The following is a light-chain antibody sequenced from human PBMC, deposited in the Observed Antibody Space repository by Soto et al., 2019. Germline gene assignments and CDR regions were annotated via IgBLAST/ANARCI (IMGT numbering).Light chain of an antibody. J-gene: IGKJ1*01. Sequence: VLTHSPGTLSMSPGERATLSCRASQSIRDMYIAWYQQKPGQAPRLLIYGASTRATGIPDRFSGSGSGTDFTLTISRLEPPDFAVYYCHQYGSSPRTFGQGTKVDIK. CDR1: QSIRDMY. CDR2: GAS. V-gene: IGKV3-20*01. CDR3: HQYGSSPRT.